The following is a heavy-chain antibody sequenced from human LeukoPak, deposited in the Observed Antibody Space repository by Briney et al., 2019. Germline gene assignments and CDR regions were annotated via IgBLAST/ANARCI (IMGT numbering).Heavy chain of an antibody. Sequence: PGGSLRLSCAASGFIFSSYWMHWVRHAPGKGLAWVSRINTDGSSTSYADSVKGRFTISRDNAKNSLYLQMNSLRAEDTAVYYCARGTRGDYEPGYHWFDPWGQGTLVTVSS. V-gene: IGHV3-74*01. CDR3: ARGTRGDYEPGYHWFDP. J-gene: IGHJ5*02. D-gene: IGHD4-17*01. CDR1: GFIFSSYW. CDR2: INTDGSST.